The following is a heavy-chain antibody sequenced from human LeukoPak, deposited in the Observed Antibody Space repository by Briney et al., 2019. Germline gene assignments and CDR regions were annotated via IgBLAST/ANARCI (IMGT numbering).Heavy chain of an antibody. CDR1: GFTFRSYE. Sequence: GGPLTLSCEDSGFTFRSYEMNWVRQAPGKGLEWIAYLSSSGSAFSYADSVKGRFTIARDNAKNSVYLEMNSLRADDTAVYYCARSARFVKGVVGVTALDDWGQGTLV. D-gene: IGHD3-16*02. CDR2: LSSSGSAF. J-gene: IGHJ4*02. CDR3: ARSARFVKGVVGVTALDD. V-gene: IGHV3-48*03.